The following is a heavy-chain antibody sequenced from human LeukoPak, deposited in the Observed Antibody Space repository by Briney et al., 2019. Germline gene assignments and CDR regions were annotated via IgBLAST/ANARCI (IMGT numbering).Heavy chain of an antibody. J-gene: IGHJ4*02. CDR2: IWYDGSNK. V-gene: IGHV3-33*01. CDR1: GFTFSSYG. D-gene: IGHD3-22*01. CDR3: ARAYYYDSSGYLTLEKYYFDY. Sequence: PGGSLRLSCAASGFTFSSYGMHWVRQAPGKGLEWVAVIWYDGSNKYYADSVKGRFTISRDNSKNTLYLQMNSLRAGDTAVYYCARAYYYDSSGYLTLEKYYFDYWGQGTLVTVSS.